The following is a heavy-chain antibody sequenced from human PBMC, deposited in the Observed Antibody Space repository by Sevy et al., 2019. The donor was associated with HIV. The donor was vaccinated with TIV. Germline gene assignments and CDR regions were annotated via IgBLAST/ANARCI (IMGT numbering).Heavy chain of an antibody. CDR3: AKETASGYLP. V-gene: IGHV3-48*03. J-gene: IGHJ5*02. CDR1: GFTFSSYE. Sequence: GGSLRLSCAASGFTFSSYEMNWVRQAPGKGLEWVSYISNSGTTRSYSDSVRGRFTISRDNAGNSLYLQMKSLRAEDTAVYYCAKETASGYLPWGQGTLVTVSS. D-gene: IGHD3-3*01. CDR2: ISNSGTTR.